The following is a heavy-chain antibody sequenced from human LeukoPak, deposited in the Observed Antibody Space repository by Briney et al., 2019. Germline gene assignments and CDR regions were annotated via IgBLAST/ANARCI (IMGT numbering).Heavy chain of an antibody. CDR2: INWNGGST. CDR1: GFMFDDYG. CDR3: ARAPIYYYGSGSYSHYYYMDV. J-gene: IGHJ6*03. D-gene: IGHD3-10*01. V-gene: IGHV3-20*04. Sequence: GGSLRLSCAASGFMFDDYGMSWVRQDPGKGLEWVSGINWNGGSTGYADSVKGRFTISRDNAKNSLYLQMNSLRAEDTALYYCARAPIYYYGSGSYSHYYYMDVWGKGTTVTVSS.